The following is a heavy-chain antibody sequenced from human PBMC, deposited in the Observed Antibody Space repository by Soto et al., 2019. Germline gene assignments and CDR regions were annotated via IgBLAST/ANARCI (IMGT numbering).Heavy chain of an antibody. Sequence: QVQLQESGPGLVKPSQTLSLTCTVSGGSISSGGYYWSWIRQPPGKGLEWIGYIYYSGSTYYNPSLKSRVXIXVXXSKHQFSLKLSSVTAADTAVYFCARGAEYGDPVDYWGQGTLVTVSS. CDR2: IYYSGST. V-gene: IGHV4-30-4*01. CDR3: ARGAEYGDPVDY. J-gene: IGHJ4*02. CDR1: GGSISSGGYY. D-gene: IGHD4-17*01.